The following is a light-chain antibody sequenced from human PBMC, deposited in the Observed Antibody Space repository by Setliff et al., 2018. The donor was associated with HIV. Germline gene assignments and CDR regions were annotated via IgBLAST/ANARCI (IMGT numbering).Light chain of an antibody. V-gene: IGLV1-51*01. CDR3: GTWDSGLISAVGV. Sequence: QSVLTQPPSVSAAPGQKVTISCSGGSSNIGKNFVSWYQQFPGAAPKLVIYENNKRPSGIPDRFSGSKSGTSATPDITGLQTGDEADYYCGTWDSGLISAVGVFGSGTKVTVL. CDR2: ENN. J-gene: IGLJ1*01. CDR1: SSNIGKNF.